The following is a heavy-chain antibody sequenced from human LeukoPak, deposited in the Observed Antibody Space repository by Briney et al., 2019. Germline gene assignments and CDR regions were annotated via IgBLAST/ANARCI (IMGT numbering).Heavy chain of an antibody. Sequence: SVTVSFQASGLTLLQYEIQWVGPATCQGREGVGWMDPNSGNTGYAQRCQGRVTLTRSTSLSEAYMELTSLKFEDTAVYYCARVQGSDTSGSFDHWGQGTLVTVSS. CDR1: GLTLLQYE. V-gene: IGHV1-8*01. CDR3: ARVQGSDTSGSFDH. D-gene: IGHD1-26*01. J-gene: IGHJ4*01. CDR2: MDPNSGNT.